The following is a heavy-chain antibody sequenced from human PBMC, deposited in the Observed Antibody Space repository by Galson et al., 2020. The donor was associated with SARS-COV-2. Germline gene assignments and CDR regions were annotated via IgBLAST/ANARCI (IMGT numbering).Heavy chain of an antibody. CDR1: EGTFSNYA. Sequence: SVTVSCKTSEGTFSNYAISWVRQAPGQGLEWMGNTIPIFGSLNYAQKFQRRVTITADESTSTVYMGLTSLRSEDTAIYYCALTRGVKSNSDWYYADNWFDHWGQGTLVTVSS. CDR2: TIPIFGSL. V-gene: IGHV1-69*13. J-gene: IGHJ5*02. CDR3: ALTRGVKSNSDWYYADNWFDH. D-gene: IGHD6-19*01.